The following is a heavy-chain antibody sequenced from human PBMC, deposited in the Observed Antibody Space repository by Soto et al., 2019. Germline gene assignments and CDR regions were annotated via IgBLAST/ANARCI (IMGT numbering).Heavy chain of an antibody. J-gene: IGHJ4*02. CDR1: GYTFTSYG. CDR3: AIVIAAAAACDY. D-gene: IGHD6-13*01. CDR2: ISAYNGKT. Sequence: QAQLVQSGAEVKKPGASVKVSCKASGYTFTSYGISWVRQAPGQGLEWMGWISAYNGKTNYAQKRQGRVTMATLTSSLTAYMELRTLRPAVTAVYYCAIVIAAAAACDYWGQGTLVTVSS. V-gene: IGHV1-18*01.